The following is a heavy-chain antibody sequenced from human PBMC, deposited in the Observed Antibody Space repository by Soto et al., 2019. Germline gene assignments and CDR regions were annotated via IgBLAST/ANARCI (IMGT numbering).Heavy chain of an antibody. CDR2: ISYDGSDK. CDR3: AKVGGYSGYDYYYYYGMDV. Sequence: PGGSLRLSCAASGFTFSSYGMHWVRQAPGKGLEWVAVISYDGSDKYYADSVKGRFTISRDNSKNTLYLQMNSLRAEDTAVYYCAKVGGYSGYDYYYYYGMDVWGQGTTVTVSS. J-gene: IGHJ6*02. CDR1: GFTFSSYG. V-gene: IGHV3-30*18. D-gene: IGHD5-12*01.